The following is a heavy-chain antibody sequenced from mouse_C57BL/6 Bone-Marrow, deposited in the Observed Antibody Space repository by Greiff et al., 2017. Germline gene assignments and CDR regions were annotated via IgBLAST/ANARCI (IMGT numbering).Heavy chain of an antibody. J-gene: IGHJ4*01. CDR1: GFNIKDAY. V-gene: IGHV14-4*01. Sequence: VQLQQSGAELVRPGASVKLSCTASGFNIKDAYMHWVKQRPEQGLEWIGWIDPENGDTEYASKFQGKATITADTSSNTAYLQLSSLTSEDTAVYYCTSSYAMDDWGQGTSVTVSS. CDR3: TSSYAMDD. CDR2: IDPENGDT. D-gene: IGHD1-1*01.